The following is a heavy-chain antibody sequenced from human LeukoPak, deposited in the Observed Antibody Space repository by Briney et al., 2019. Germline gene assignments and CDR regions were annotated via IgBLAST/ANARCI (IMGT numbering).Heavy chain of an antibody. CDR3: ARDASRGTWDAFDI. J-gene: IGHJ3*02. CDR1: GGSISSYY. CDR2: IYYSGST. V-gene: IGHV4-59*01. Sequence: SEPLSLTCTVSGGSISSYYWSWFRQPPGKGLEWIGYIYYSGSTNYNPSLKSRVTISVDTSKNQFSLKLSSVTAADTAVYYCARDASRGTWDAFDIWGQGTMVTVSS.